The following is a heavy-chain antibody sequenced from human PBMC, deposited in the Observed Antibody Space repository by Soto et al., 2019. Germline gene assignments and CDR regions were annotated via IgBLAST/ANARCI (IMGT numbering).Heavy chain of an antibody. CDR3: ACRDY. Sequence: QVQLQESGPGLVKPSETLSLTCTVSGGSIRSYYWSWIRQPPGKGLEWIGYIYHSASTNYNPSLKSRVTISVDTSKNQFSLKLSSVTAADTAVYYCACRDYWGQGTLVTVSS. CDR2: IYHSAST. J-gene: IGHJ4*02. CDR1: GGSIRSYY. V-gene: IGHV4-59*01.